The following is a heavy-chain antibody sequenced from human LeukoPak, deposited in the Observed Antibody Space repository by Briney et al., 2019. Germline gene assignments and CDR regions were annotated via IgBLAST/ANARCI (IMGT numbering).Heavy chain of an antibody. CDR1: GFTFSSYA. CDR2: ISYDGSNK. D-gene: IGHD1/OR15-1a*01. V-gene: IGHV3-30-3*01. CDR3: ARDPPPGNNKDY. J-gene: IGHJ4*02. Sequence: PGGSLRLSCAASGFTFSSYAMHWVRQAPGKGLEWVAVISYDGSNKYYADSVKGRFTISRDNSKNTLYLQMNSLRAEDTAVYYCARDPPPGNNKDYWGQGTLVTVSS.